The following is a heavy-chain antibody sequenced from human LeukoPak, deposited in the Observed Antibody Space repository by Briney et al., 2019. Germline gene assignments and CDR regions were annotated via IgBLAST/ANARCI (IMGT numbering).Heavy chain of an antibody. CDR2: IIPILGIA. V-gene: IGHV1-69*04. Sequence: SVKVSCKASGGTFSSYAISWVRQAPGQGLEWMGRIIPILGIANYAQKFQGRVTITADESTSTAYMELSSLRSEDTAVYYCARVVLRFLEWVCVDVWGKGTTVTVSS. D-gene: IGHD3-3*01. CDR1: GGTFSSYA. J-gene: IGHJ6*04. CDR3: ARVVLRFLEWVCVDV.